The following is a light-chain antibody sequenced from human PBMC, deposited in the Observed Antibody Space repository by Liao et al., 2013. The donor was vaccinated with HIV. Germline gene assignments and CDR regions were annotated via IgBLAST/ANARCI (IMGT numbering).Light chain of an antibody. CDR3: QMWNSSSEVV. J-gene: IGLJ3*02. CDR2: YDN. CDR1: KLGDED. V-gene: IGLV3-1*01. Sequence: SYELTQPPSVSVSPGQTASITCSGDKLGDEDVCWYQQRPGQAPVLVIYYDNDRPSGIPERFSGSNSGNMATLKISRVEAGDEADYYCQMWNSSSEVVFGGGTKLTVL.